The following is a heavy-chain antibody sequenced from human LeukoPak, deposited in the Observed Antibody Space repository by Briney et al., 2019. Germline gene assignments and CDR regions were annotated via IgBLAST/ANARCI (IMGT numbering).Heavy chain of an antibody. CDR2: IYTSEST. CDR3: ARHGRFGESRLVDV. V-gene: IGHV4-61*02. D-gene: IGHD3-10*01. J-gene: IGHJ6*04. Sequence: PSETLSLTCTVSGDSISSGSYYWSWIRQPAGKGLEWIGRIYTSESTNYNPSLKSRVTMSVDTSKNQFSLKLSSVTAADTAVYYCARHGRFGESRLVDVWGKGTTVTISS. CDR1: GDSISSGSYY.